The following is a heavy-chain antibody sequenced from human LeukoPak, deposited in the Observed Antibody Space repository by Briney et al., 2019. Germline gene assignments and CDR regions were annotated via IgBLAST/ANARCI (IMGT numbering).Heavy chain of an antibody. D-gene: IGHD3-3*01. CDR3: ARGGTIFGVVSGSTFDY. Sequence: ASVKVSCKASGYTFTSYDINWVRQATGQGLEGMGWMNPNSGNTGNAQKFQGRVTMTRNTSISTAYMELSSLRSEDTAVYYCARGGTIFGVVSGSTFDYWGQGTLVTVSS. V-gene: IGHV1-8*01. CDR2: MNPNSGNT. J-gene: IGHJ4*02. CDR1: GYTFTSYD.